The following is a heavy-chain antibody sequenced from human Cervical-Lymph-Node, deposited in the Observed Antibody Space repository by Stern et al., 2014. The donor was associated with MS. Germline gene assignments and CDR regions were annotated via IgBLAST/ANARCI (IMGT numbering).Heavy chain of an antibody. CDR3: AKDSRYSSGWYSIDF. Sequence: EVQLVESGGGWVQPGMSLRLSCAASGFSFGDYAMHWVRQAPGKGLEWVSGISWNRVQIGYADSVKGRFTISRDNAKNSLYLQMNSLRDEDTALYYYAKDSRYSSGWYSIDFWGQGTLVTVSS. CDR1: GFSFGDYA. D-gene: IGHD6-19*01. J-gene: IGHJ4*02. V-gene: IGHV3-9*01. CDR2: ISWNRVQI.